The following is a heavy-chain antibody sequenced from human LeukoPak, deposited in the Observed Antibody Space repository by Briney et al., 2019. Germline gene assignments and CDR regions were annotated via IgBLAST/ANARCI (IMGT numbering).Heavy chain of an antibody. V-gene: IGHV3-30*02. D-gene: IGHD3-10*01. Sequence: GGSLRLSCAASGFTFSSYGMHWVRQAPGKGLEWVAFIQYDGTNKYYADSVKGRFTISRDNSKNTLYLQMNSLRAEDTAVYYCAKDRTPFAIGSGSYPLDYWGQGTLVTVSS. CDR2: IQYDGTNK. J-gene: IGHJ4*02. CDR3: AKDRTPFAIGSGSYPLDY. CDR1: GFTFSSYG.